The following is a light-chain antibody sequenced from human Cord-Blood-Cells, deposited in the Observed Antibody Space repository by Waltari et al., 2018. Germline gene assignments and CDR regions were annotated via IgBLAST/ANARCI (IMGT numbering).Light chain of an antibody. CDR3: CSYAGSYTFVV. CDR2: DVS. J-gene: IGLJ2*01. CDR1: SSDVGGYNY. Sequence: QSALTQPRLVSGSPGQSVTISCPGTSSDVGGYNYVSWYQQHPGKAPKLMIYDVSKRTSRVPDRFSGSKSGNTASLTISWLQAEDEADYYCCSYAGSYTFVVFGGGTKLTVL. V-gene: IGLV2-11*01.